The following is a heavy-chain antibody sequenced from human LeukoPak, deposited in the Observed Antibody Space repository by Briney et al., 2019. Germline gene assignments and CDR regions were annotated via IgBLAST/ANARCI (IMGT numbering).Heavy chain of an antibody. D-gene: IGHD1-26*01. CDR3: ARGVVGATTGYRYYYYYMDV. Sequence: ASVKVSCKASGYSFSTYAMHWVRQAPGQGLEWMGWINAGNGVTKYSPKFQDRFTITRDTSASTAYMELSGLRSEDTAVYYCARGVVGATTGYRYYYYYMDVWGKGTTVTVSS. CDR2: INAGNGVT. V-gene: IGHV1-3*01. CDR1: GYSFSTYA. J-gene: IGHJ6*03.